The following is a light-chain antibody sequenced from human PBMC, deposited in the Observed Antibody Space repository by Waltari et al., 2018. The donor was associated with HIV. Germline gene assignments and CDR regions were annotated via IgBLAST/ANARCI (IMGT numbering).Light chain of an antibody. CDR3: QQYSDSPYT. V-gene: IGKV1-5*03. Sequence: DLQMTQSPSTLSASVGDRVTITCRADQSITNWLAWYKQKPVEAPNLLIYNASNLQGGVPSRFTGSGAGTQFTLTISSLRSDDSGTYYCQQYSDSPYTFGQGTKLEI. J-gene: IGKJ2*01. CDR2: NAS. CDR1: QSITNW.